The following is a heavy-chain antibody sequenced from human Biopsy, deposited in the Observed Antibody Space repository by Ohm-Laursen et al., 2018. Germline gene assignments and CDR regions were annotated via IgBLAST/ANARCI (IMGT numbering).Heavy chain of an antibody. Sequence: GTLSLTCAVSGYSISSGYYWGWIRQPPGKGLEWFGSIYHSGSTYYNPSLKSRVTISVDTSKNQFSLKLSSVTAADTAGYYCARGQALKSFDYWGQGTLVTVSS. V-gene: IGHV4-38-2*01. J-gene: IGHJ4*02. CDR2: IYHSGST. CDR3: ARGQALKSFDY. CDR1: GYSISSGYY.